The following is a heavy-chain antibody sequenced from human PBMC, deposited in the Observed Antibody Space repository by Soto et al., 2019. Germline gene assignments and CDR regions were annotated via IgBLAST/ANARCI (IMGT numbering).Heavy chain of an antibody. V-gene: IGHV3-30*18. CDR3: AKGVAAGRVSSGVGRFDP. Sequence: VQLVESGGGLVQPGGSLRLSCAASGFTFSSYGMHWVRQAPGKGLEWVAVISYDGSNKYYADSVKGRFTISRDNSKNTLYLQMNSLRAEDTAVYYCAKGVAAGRVSSGVGRFDPWGQGTLVTVSS. J-gene: IGHJ5*02. D-gene: IGHD6-13*01. CDR2: ISYDGSNK. CDR1: GFTFSSYG.